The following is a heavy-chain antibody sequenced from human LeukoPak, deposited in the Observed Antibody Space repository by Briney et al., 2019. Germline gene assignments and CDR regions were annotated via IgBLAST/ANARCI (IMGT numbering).Heavy chain of an antibody. D-gene: IGHD3-22*01. Sequence: SETLSLTCTVSGGSISSYYWSWIRLPAGKGLEWIGRIYTSGSTNYNPSLKSRVTMSVDTSKNQFSLKLSSVTAADTAVYYCAREFRYYYDSSGYYYRGFDYWGQGTLVTVSS. J-gene: IGHJ4*02. CDR2: IYTSGST. CDR3: AREFRYYYDSSGYYYRGFDY. CDR1: GGSISSYY. V-gene: IGHV4-4*07.